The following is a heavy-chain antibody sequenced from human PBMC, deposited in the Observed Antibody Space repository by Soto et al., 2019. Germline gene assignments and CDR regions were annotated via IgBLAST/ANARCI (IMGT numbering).Heavy chain of an antibody. CDR1: GFTFSSYS. V-gene: IGHV3-21*01. D-gene: IGHD2-2*01. Sequence: EVQLVESGGGLVKPGGSLRLSCAASGFTFSSYSMNWVRQAPGKGLEWVSSISSSSSYIYYADSVKGRFTISRDNAKNTLYLQMNSLRAEDTAVYYCARDGAMRHYPYSYYFYGIDVWGQGTTVTVSS. J-gene: IGHJ6*02. CDR3: ARDGAMRHYPYSYYFYGIDV. CDR2: ISSSSSYI.